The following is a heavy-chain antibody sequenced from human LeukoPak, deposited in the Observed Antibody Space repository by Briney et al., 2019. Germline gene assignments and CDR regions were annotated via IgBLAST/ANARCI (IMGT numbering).Heavy chain of an antibody. Sequence: GASVKVSCKASGGTFSSYATSWVRQAPGQGLEWMGRIIPILGIANYAQKFQGRVTITADKSTSTAYMELSSLRSEDTAVYYCAHLTTVIRWGDWFDPWGQGTLVTVSS. J-gene: IGHJ5*02. D-gene: IGHD4-17*01. V-gene: IGHV1-69*04. CDR1: GGTFSSYA. CDR2: IIPILGIA. CDR3: AHLTTVIRWGDWFDP.